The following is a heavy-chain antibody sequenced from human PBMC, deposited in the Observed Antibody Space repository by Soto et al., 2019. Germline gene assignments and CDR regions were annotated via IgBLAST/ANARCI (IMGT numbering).Heavy chain of an antibody. CDR1: GGSISSGGYY. J-gene: IGHJ6*02. Sequence: QVQLQESGPGLVKPSQTLSLTCTVSGGSISSGGYYWNWIRQHPGKGLEWIGYPYYRGSTYYNPXRVRQVRLPEXXSXTXXCLKRCSVTAAVTAVYYCAAWCGGCRGFDYCGRDVWGQGTTVTVSS. D-gene: IGHD2-21*01. V-gene: IGHV4-31*01. CDR3: AAWCGGCRGFDYCGRDV. CDR2: PYYRGST.